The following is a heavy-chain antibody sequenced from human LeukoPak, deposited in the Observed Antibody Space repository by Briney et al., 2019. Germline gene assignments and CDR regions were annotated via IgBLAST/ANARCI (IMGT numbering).Heavy chain of an antibody. D-gene: IGHD5-24*01. CDR3: ARDRRRDGYHEAFDI. J-gene: IGHJ3*02. V-gene: IGHV3-53*01. CDR2: IYSGGSP. CDR1: GYTVSINY. Sequence: SGGSLRLSCAASGYTVSINYMSWVRQAPGKGLEWVSVIYSGGSPYYADSVKGRFTISIDNSKNTLYLQMNSLRAEDTAVYYCARDRRRDGYHEAFDIWGQGTMVTVSS.